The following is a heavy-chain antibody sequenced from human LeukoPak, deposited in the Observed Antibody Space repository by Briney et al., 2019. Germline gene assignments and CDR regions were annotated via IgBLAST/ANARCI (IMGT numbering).Heavy chain of an antibody. J-gene: IGHJ4*02. CDR3: AKHPQGAAGAHFDY. CDR1: GFTFSSYA. Sequence: GGSLRLSCSASGFTFSSYAMHWVRQAPGKGLEWVSTISASGSRTYYTDSVEGRFSISRDNSRNTMYLQMNSLRAEDTAIYYCAKHPQGAAGAHFDYWGQGTLVTVSS. V-gene: IGHV3-23*01. CDR2: ISASGSRT. D-gene: IGHD6-13*01.